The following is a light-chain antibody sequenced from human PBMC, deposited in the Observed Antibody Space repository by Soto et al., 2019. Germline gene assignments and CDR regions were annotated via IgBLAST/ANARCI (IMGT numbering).Light chain of an antibody. J-gene: IGKJ1*01. CDR3: QQSYSTPWT. CDR1: QSISSY. V-gene: IGKV1-39*01. CDR2: AAS. Sequence: DIQMTQSPSSLSASVGDRVTITCRASQSISSYLNWYQQKPGKAPKLLIYAASSLQSGVQSRFSGSGPVTDFTLTISSLQPEDFATYYCQQSYSTPWTFGQGTKVEIK.